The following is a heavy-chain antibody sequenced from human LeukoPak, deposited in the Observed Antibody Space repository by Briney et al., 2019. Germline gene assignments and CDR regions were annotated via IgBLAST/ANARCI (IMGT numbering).Heavy chain of an antibody. CDR2: IYYSGST. V-gene: IGHV4-61*08. CDR3: ARGPPVYGSGSRKNHYFDY. D-gene: IGHD3-10*01. Sequence: SQTLSLTCTVSGGSISSGGYYWRWIRQPPGKGLEWIGYIYYSGSTNYSPSLKSRVTISVDTSKNQFSLKLSSVTAADTAVYYCARGPPVYGSGSRKNHYFDYWGQGTLVTVSS. CDR1: GGSISSGGYY. J-gene: IGHJ4*02.